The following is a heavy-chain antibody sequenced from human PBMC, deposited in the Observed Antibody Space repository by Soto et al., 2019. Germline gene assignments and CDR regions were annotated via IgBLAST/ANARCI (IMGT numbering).Heavy chain of an antibody. V-gene: IGHV3-15*01. J-gene: IGHJ4*02. CDR3: TTDGPDYYDSSGYYYLFFDY. CDR1: GFTFSNAW. D-gene: IGHD3-22*01. Sequence: GGSLRLSCAASGFTFSNAWMSWVRQAPGKGLEWVGRIKSKTDGGTTDYAAPVKGRFTISRDDSKNTLYLQMNSLKTEDTAVYYCTTDGPDYYDSSGYYYLFFDYWGQGTLVTVSS. CDR2: IKSKTDGGTT.